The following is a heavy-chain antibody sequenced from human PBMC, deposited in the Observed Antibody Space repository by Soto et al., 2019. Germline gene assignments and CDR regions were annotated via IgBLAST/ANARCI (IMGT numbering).Heavy chain of an antibody. V-gene: IGHV1-3*05. J-gene: IGHJ4*02. CDR3: ARGSGPMIEWH. CDR1: GYTFTRYA. D-gene: IGHD3-22*01. Sequence: QVQLVQSGAEEKKPGASVKVSCKASGYTFTRYAMHWVRQAPGQRLEWMGWINAGNGNTKYSQKFQGRVTITRDTSASTAYMELSSLRSEDTAVYYCARGSGPMIEWHWGQGTLVTVSS. CDR2: INAGNGNT.